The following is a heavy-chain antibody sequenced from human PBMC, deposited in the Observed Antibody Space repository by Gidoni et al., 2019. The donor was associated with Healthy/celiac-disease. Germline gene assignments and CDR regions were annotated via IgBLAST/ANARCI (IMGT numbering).Heavy chain of an antibody. CDR2: IYYSGST. CDR3: ARVAGSSWYSRFDY. V-gene: IGHV4-39*01. Sequence: DGLEWIGSIYYSGSTYYNPSLKSRVTISVDTSKNQFSLKLSSVTAADTAVYYCARVAGSSWYSRFDYWGQGTLVTVSS. J-gene: IGHJ4*02. D-gene: IGHD6-13*01.